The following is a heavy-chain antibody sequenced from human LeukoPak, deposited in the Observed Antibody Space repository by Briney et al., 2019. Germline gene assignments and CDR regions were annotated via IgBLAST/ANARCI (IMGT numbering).Heavy chain of an antibody. CDR2: IYYSGST. J-gene: IGHJ5*02. Sequence: GSLRLSCRASGFTFSDYAMSWVRQAPGKGLEWIGSIYYSGSTYYNPSLKSRVTISVDTSKNQFSLKLSSVTAADTAVYYCARANTYYDFWSGYYPINWFDPWGQGTLVTVSS. V-gene: IGHV4-38-2*02. D-gene: IGHD3-3*01. CDR1: GFTFSDYA. CDR3: ARANTYYDFWSGYYPINWFDP.